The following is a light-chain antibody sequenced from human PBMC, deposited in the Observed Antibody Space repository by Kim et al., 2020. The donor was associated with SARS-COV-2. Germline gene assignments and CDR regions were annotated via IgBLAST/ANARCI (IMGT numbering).Light chain of an antibody. CDR2: DVS. CDR1: SSDVGRYNY. Sequence: PEQAITISCTGTSSDVGRYNYVSWYQQHPGKAPKLMIYDVSDRPSGVSNRFSGSKSGNTASLTISGLQAEDEADYYCSSYSTSSILFGGGTQLTVL. J-gene: IGLJ2*01. V-gene: IGLV2-14*03. CDR3: SSYSTSSIL.